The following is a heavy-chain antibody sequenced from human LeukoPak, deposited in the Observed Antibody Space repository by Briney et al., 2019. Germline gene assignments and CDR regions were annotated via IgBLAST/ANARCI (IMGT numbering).Heavy chain of an antibody. D-gene: IGHD6-13*01. CDR1: GFTVSSNY. J-gene: IGHJ4*01. Sequence: GGSLRLSCAASGFTVSSNYMSWVRQAPGKGLEWVSVIYSSGSTYYADSVKGRFTISRDTSKNTLYLQMNSLRAEDTAVYYCARGGTAAGLYFDLWGQGSLVTVSS. CDR2: IYSSGST. V-gene: IGHV3-66*02. CDR3: ARGGTAAGLYFDL.